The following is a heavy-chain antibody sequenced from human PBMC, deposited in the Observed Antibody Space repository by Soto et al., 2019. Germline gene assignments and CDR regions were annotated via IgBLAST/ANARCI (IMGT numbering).Heavy chain of an antibody. V-gene: IGHV3-21*01. CDR1: GFTFSTYT. CDR2: ISSSSSYI. CDR3: ASPIYSTSSYYYNRMDV. D-gene: IGHD6-13*01. J-gene: IGHJ6*02. Sequence: GGSLRLSCAASGFTFSTYTMNWVRQAPGKGLEWVSSISSSSSYIYYADSVKGRFTISRDNAKNSLYLQMNSLRAEDTAVYYCASPIYSTSSYYYNRMDVWGQGTTVTVSS.